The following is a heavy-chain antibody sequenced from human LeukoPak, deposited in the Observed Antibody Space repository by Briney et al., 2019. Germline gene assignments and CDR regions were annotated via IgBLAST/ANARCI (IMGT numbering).Heavy chain of an antibody. D-gene: IGHD6-6*01. V-gene: IGHV3-21*04. CDR3: AREGAYSSSLLY. CDR1: GFTFSSYS. CDR2: TVSRGTT. Sequence: GGSLRLSCAASGFTFSSYSMNWVRQAPGKGLEWVSSTVSRGTTQYADSVKGRFTISRGNSKNTLYLQMNSLRAEDTAVYYCAREGAYSSSLLYWGQGTLVTVSS. J-gene: IGHJ4*02.